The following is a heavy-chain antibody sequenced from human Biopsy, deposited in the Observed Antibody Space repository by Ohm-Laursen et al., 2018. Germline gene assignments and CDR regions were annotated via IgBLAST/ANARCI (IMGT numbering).Heavy chain of an antibody. CDR1: GFSLSARGMR. CDR2: VGWDDYK. CDR3: ARTPILIVSAGLVYRHRRHLQGMDV. Sequence: TQTLTLTCSFSGFSLSARGMRVSWIRQAPGRALEWLSCVGWDDYKDYSASLQTKLSIYKDTSNDQVVLTVNNVDPADSATYYCARTPILIVSAGLVYRHRRHLQGMDVWGQGIAVTVS. V-gene: IGHV2-70*04. J-gene: IGHJ6*02. D-gene: IGHD6-13*01.